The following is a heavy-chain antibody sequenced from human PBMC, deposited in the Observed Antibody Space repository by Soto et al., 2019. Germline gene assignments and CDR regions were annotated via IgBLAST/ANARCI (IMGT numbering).Heavy chain of an antibody. CDR3: AKDMSRERIPDAYGDYDFVGYFQH. CDR1: GFTFDDYA. D-gene: IGHD4-17*01. Sequence: GGSLRLSCAASGFTFDDYAMHWVRQAPGKGLEWVSGISWNSGSIGYADSVKGRFTISRDNAKNSLYLQMNSLRAEDTALYYCAKDMSRERIPDAYGDYDFVGYFQHWGQGTLVTVSS. V-gene: IGHV3-9*01. J-gene: IGHJ1*01. CDR2: ISWNSGSI.